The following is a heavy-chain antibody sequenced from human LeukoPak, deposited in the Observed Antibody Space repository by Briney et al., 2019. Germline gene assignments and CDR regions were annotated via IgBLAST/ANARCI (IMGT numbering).Heavy chain of an antibody. CDR2: ISSSSSTI. CDR1: GFTFSSYS. J-gene: IGHJ6*02. CDR3: ARSPSPTGVRFLEWFYGMDV. Sequence: GGSLRLSCAASGFTFSSYSMSWVRQAPGKGLEWVSYISSSSSTIYYADSVKGRFTISRDNAKNSLYLQMNSLRAEDTAVYYCARSPSPTGVRFLEWFYGMDVWGQGTTVTVSS. V-gene: IGHV3-48*01. D-gene: IGHD3-3*01.